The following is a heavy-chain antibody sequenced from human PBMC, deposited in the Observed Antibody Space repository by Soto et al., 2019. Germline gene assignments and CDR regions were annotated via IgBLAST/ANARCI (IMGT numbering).Heavy chain of an antibody. CDR2: ISHTGGT. J-gene: IGHJ2*01. D-gene: IGHD5-18*01. V-gene: IGHV4-31*03. CDR3: ARDKGYNSGPIEAFWFFDL. Sequence: QVQLQESGPGLVKHSQTLSLTCTVSGGSMSSGSYYWSWIRQHPGKGLEWIGYISHTGGTHYNPSLKSRVTISIDTSKNRFSLELTSVTAADTAVYYCARDKGYNSGPIEAFWFFDLWGRGTLVTVSS. CDR1: GGSMSSGSYY.